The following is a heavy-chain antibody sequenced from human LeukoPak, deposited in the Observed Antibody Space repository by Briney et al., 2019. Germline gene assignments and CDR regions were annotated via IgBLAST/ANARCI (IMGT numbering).Heavy chain of an antibody. CDR2: ISYTGTYI. Sequence: GGSLRLSCAASAFSLSSYNMNWVRQAPGKVLEWVSSISYTGTYIYYADSVKGRFTISRDNAQNSLYLQMNSLRAEDTAIYYCVRDRGTYRPIDYWGQGTLVTVSS. CDR3: VRDRGTYRPIDY. V-gene: IGHV3-21*04. CDR1: AFSLSSYN. J-gene: IGHJ4*02. D-gene: IGHD1-26*01.